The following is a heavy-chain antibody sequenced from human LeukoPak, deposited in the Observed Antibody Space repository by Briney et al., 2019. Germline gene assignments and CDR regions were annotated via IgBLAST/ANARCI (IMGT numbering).Heavy chain of an antibody. Sequence: GGSLRLSCAASGFTFSSYSMNWVRQAPGKGLEWVSSISSSSCYIYYADSVKGRFTISRDNAKNSLYLQMNSLRAEDTAVYYCAREEGYCSSTSCYNWFDPWGQGTLVTVSS. J-gene: IGHJ5*02. D-gene: IGHD2-2*01. V-gene: IGHV3-21*01. CDR1: GFTFSSYS. CDR2: ISSSSCYI. CDR3: AREEGYCSSTSCYNWFDP.